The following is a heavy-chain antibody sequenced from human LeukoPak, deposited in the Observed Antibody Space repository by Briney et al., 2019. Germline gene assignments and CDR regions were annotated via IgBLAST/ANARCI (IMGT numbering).Heavy chain of an antibody. CDR3: ARGRVYGSGSYY. J-gene: IGHJ4*02. CDR2: IKQDGSEK. Sequence: AGGSLRLSCAASGFTFSTYWMSWVRQAPGKGLEWVANIKQDGSEKYYVDSVKGRFTISRDNAEKSLYLQMNSLRAEDTAVYYCARGRVYGSGSYYWGQGTLVTVSS. D-gene: IGHD3-10*01. V-gene: IGHV3-7*01. CDR1: GFTFSTYW.